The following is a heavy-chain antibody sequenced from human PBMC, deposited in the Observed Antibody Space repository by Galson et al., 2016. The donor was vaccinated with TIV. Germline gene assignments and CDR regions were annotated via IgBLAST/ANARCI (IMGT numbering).Heavy chain of an antibody. D-gene: IGHD4-17*01. V-gene: IGHV1-69*13. CDR3: ARGGSTVTRPFDY. J-gene: IGHJ4*02. CDR2: IIPIFGLE. CDR1: GGAFISHG. Sequence: SVKVSCKASGGAFISHGISWVRQAPGQGLEWMGGIIPIFGLENYAQKFQGRVTITADDSTRTAYMELSSLRFDDTAVYYCARGGSTVTRPFDYWGQGTLVTVSS.